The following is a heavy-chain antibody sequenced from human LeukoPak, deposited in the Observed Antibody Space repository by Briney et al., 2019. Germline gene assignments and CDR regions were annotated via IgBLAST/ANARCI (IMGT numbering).Heavy chain of an antibody. V-gene: IGHV1-2*02. CDR2: INPYGGGT. CDR3: ARGVYGGNSDY. Sequence: ASVKVSCKASGYTFTGYSMHWVRQAPGQGLEWMGWINPYGGGTNYAQKFQGRVTMTRDTSTSTAYMELSSLRFDDTAVYYCARGVYGGNSDYWGQGTLVTVSS. J-gene: IGHJ4*02. CDR1: GYTFTGYS. D-gene: IGHD4-23*01.